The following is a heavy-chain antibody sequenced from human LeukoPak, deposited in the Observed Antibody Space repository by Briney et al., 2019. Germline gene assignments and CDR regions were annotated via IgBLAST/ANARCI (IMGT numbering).Heavy chain of an antibody. CDR3: AKVLTAMYFDL. CDR2: ISDTT. CDR1: GFIFSHYA. J-gene: IGHJ2*01. D-gene: IGHD2-21*02. V-gene: IGHV3-23*01. Sequence: GGSLRLSCAASGFIFSHYAMNWVRQAPGKGLEWVSTISDTTYYADSVKGRFSISRDNSKSTLFLQMNNLRAEDTAVYYCAKVLTAMYFDLWGRGTLVTVSS.